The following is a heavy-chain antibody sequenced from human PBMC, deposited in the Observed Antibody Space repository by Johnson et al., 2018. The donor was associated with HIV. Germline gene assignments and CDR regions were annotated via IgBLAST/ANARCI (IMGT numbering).Heavy chain of an antibody. CDR3: AIGRGEFPRHAFDI. D-gene: IGHD3-10*01. Sequence: VQLVESGGGLVQPGGSLRLSCAASGFTFSSYWMHWVRQAPGKGLLWVSRINSAGSSTGYADSVKGRFTISRDNAKNTLYLQMNSLRAEDTAVYYCAIGRGEFPRHAFDIWGQGTMVTVSS. V-gene: IGHV3-74*01. J-gene: IGHJ3*02. CDR1: GFTFSSYW. CDR2: INSAGSST.